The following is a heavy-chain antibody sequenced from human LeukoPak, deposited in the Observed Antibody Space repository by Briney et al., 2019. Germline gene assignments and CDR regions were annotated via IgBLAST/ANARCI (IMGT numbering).Heavy chain of an antibody. Sequence: GGSLRLSCAASGCTFSSYWMSWVRQAPGKGLEWVANIKQDGSEKYYVDSVKGRFTISRDNAKNSLYLQMNSLRAEDTAVYYCARDQTPRVPAATGALDYWGQGTLVTVSS. D-gene: IGHD2-2*01. CDR3: ARDQTPRVPAATGALDY. J-gene: IGHJ4*02. CDR1: GCTFSSYW. V-gene: IGHV3-7*03. CDR2: IKQDGSEK.